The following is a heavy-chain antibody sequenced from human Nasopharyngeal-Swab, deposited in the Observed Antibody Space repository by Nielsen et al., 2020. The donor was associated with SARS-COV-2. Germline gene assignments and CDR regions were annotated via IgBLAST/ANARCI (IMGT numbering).Heavy chain of an antibody. Sequence: GGSLSLSCAASGFTFSSYAMSWVRQAPGKGLEWVSAISGSGGSTYYADSVKGRFTISRDNSKNTLYLQMNSLRAEDTAVYYCAKVSHVLRFLEWLLYRDTSDMDVWGKGTTVTVSS. CDR1: GFTFSSYA. J-gene: IGHJ6*03. CDR2: ISGSGGST. D-gene: IGHD3-3*01. V-gene: IGHV3-23*01. CDR3: AKVSHVLRFLEWLLYRDTSDMDV.